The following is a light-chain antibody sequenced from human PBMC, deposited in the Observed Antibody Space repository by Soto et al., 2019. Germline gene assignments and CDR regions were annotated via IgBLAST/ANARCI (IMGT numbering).Light chain of an antibody. CDR3: QQYGSSPYT. V-gene: IGKV3-20*01. CDR1: QSVNRNY. J-gene: IGKJ2*01. Sequence: VLTQSPGTLSLSPGERATLSCWASQSVNRNYVAWYQQKPGQAPRLLIYIGSSRATGIPVRFSGSGSGTDFTLTISGLEPEDFAMYYCQQYGSSPYTFGQGTKVEIK. CDR2: IGS.